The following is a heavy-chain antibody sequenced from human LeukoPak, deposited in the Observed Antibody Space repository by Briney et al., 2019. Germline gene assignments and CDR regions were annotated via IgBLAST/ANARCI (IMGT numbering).Heavy chain of an antibody. CDR3: ARAAARWELLSSWFDP. Sequence: PWASVKVSCKASGYTFTGYYMHWVRQAPGQGLEWMGWINPNSGGTNYAQKFQGRVTMTRDTSISTAYMELSRLRSDDTAVYYCARAAARWELLSSWFDPWGQGTLVTVSS. V-gene: IGHV1-2*02. CDR2: INPNSGGT. J-gene: IGHJ5*02. D-gene: IGHD1-26*01. CDR1: GYTFTGYY.